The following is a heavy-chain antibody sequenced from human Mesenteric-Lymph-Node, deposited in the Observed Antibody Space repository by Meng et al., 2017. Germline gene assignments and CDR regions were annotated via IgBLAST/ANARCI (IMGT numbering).Heavy chain of an antibody. CDR3: GRLYSGYNSYHFDY. Sequence: GESLKISCAASGFTFSDYYMSWIRQAPGKGLEWVSYISSSGSTIYYADSVRGRFTVSRDNAQNSLYLQMNSLRAEDTAVYYCGRLYSGYNSYHFDYWGQGTLVTVSS. CDR2: ISSSGSTI. V-gene: IGHV3-11*01. CDR1: GFTFSDYY. D-gene: IGHD5-12*01. J-gene: IGHJ4*02.